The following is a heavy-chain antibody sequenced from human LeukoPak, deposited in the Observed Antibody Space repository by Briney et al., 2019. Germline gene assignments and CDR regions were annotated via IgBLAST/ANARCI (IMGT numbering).Heavy chain of an antibody. V-gene: IGHV4-59*08. Sequence: PSETLSLTCTVSGDSISSHYWSWIRQPPGEGLEWIGYIYYSASTNYNPSLKSRVTISVDTSKNELSLKLSSATAADTAVYYCARQASGVFDYWGQGTLVTVSS. CDR1: GDSISSHY. CDR2: IYYSAST. J-gene: IGHJ4*02. CDR3: ARQASGVFDY. D-gene: IGHD7-27*01.